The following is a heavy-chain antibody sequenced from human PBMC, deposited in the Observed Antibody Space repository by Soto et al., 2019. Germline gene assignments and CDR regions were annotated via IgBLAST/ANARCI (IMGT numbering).Heavy chain of an antibody. J-gene: IGHJ4*02. D-gene: IGHD2-15*01. V-gene: IGHV4-31*03. Sequence: SETLSLTCTVSGGSISSGGYYWSWIRQHPGKGLEWIGYIYYSGSTYYNPSLKSRVTISVDTSKNQFSLKLSSVTAADTAVYYCARDRVGISFYFDYWGQGTLVTVSS. CDR3: ARDRVGISFYFDY. CDR1: GGSISSGGYY. CDR2: IYYSGST.